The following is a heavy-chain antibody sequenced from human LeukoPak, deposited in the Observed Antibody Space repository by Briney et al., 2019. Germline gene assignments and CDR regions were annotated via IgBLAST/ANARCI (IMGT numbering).Heavy chain of an antibody. CDR3: ARAAVSGSLDY. D-gene: IGHD3-16*01. CDR1: GFTFSDYY. V-gene: IGHV3-11*01. J-gene: IGHJ4*02. Sequence: PGGSLRLSCAASGFTFSDYYMNWIRQAPGKGLEWVSYISNSGTIISYADSVKGRFTISRDNTKNSLYLQMNSLRAEDTAVYYCARAAVSGSLDYWGQGTLVTVSS. CDR2: ISNSGTII.